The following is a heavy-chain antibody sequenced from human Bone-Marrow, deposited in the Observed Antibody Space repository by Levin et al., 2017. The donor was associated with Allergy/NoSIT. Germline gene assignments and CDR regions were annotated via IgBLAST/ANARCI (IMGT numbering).Heavy chain of an antibody. V-gene: IGHV4-38-2*02. CDR1: GFSVTEYY. CDR2: IYHGGDI. CDR3: AREYYLDV. J-gene: IGHJ6*03. Sequence: KAGGSLRLSCTVSGFSVTEYYWGWIRQPPGKGLEWIGTIYHGGDIYYNPSLKSRVTISIDTSKNQFSLKVTSMTAADSAVYYCAREYYLDVWGKGTTVTVSS.